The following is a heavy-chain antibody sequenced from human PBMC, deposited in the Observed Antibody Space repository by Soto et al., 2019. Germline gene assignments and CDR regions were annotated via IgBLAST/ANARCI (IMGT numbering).Heavy chain of an antibody. CDR2: IYYSGST. D-gene: IGHD3-10*01. CDR1: GGSISSSSYY. Sequence: PSETLSLTCTVSGGSISSSSYYWGWIRQPPGKGLEGIGSIYYSGSTYYNPSLKSRVTISADTSKNQFSLQLSSVTAADTAVYYCASQVRVRGGIPYNWFDPWGQGTLVTVSS. CDR3: ASQVRVRGGIPYNWFDP. J-gene: IGHJ5*02. V-gene: IGHV4-39*01.